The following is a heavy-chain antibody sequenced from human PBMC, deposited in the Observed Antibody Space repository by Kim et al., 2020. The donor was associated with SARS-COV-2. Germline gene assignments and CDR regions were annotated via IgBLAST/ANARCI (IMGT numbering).Heavy chain of an antibody. CDR1: GYSFTSYW. CDR3: ARHWEYGYYYYGMDV. D-gene: IGHD1-26*01. V-gene: IGHV5-51*01. CDR2: IYPGDSDT. J-gene: IGHJ6*02. Sequence: GESLKISCKGSGYSFTSYWIGWVRQMPGKGLEWMGIIYPGDSDTRYSPSFQGQVTISADKSISTAYLQWSSLKASDTAMYYCARHWEYGYYYYGMDVWGQGTTVTVSS.